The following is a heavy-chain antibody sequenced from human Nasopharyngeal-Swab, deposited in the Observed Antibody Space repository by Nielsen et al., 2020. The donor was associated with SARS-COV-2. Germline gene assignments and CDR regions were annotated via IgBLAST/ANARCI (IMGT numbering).Heavy chain of an antibody. D-gene: IGHD3-22*01. Sequence: RLSCAASGFTFDDYAMHWVRQAPGKGLEWVSGISWNSGSTGYADSVKGRFTISRDNAKNSLYLQMNSLRAEDTALYYCAKDNNPYYYDSSGYAFDIWGQGTMVTVSS. J-gene: IGHJ3*02. CDR1: GFTFDDYA. CDR2: ISWNSGST. CDR3: AKDNNPYYYDSSGYAFDI. V-gene: IGHV3-9*01.